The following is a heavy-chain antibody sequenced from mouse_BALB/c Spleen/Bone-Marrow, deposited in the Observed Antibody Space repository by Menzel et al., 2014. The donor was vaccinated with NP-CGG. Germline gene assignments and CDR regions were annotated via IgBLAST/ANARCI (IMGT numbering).Heavy chain of an antibody. Sequence: QVQLQQSGAELVKPGASVKLSCKASGYTFTSYYMYWVKQRPGQGLEWIGEINHSNGGTNFNEKLKSKATLTVDKSSSTAYMQLNSLTSVDSAVYYCTRSYYGNYFDVWGAGTTVTVSS. CDR1: GYTFTSYY. J-gene: IGHJ1*01. CDR3: TRSYYGNYFDV. CDR2: INHSNGGT. D-gene: IGHD2-1*01. V-gene: IGHV1S81*02.